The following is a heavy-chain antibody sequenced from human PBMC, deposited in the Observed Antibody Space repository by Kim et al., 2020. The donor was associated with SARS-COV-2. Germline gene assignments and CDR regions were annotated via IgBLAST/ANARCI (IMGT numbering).Heavy chain of an antibody. CDR2: ISVSGGRI. Sequence: GGSLRLSCAASGFTFSSYAMNWVRQAPGKGLEWVSGISVSGGRIKYADSVKGRFTISRDNSKNTLFLQMDSLRDEDMALYYCAKGNGGNYGYYFDYWGQGTLVTVSA. D-gene: IGHD4-17*01. CDR3: AKGNGGNYGYYFDY. V-gene: IGHV3-23*01. CDR1: GFTFSSYA. J-gene: IGHJ4*02.